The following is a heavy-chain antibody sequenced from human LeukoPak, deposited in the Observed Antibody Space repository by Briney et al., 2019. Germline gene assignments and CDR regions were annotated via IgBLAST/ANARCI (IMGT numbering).Heavy chain of an antibody. CDR3: ARGLRYFDRFIIKGEDYFDY. Sequence: ASVKVSCKASGYTFTSYAMHWVRQAPGQRLEWMGWINAGNGNTKYSQKFQGRVTITRDTSASTAYMELSSLRSEDTAVYYCARGLRYFDRFIIKGEDYFDYWGQGTLVTVSS. CDR2: INAGNGNT. J-gene: IGHJ4*02. V-gene: IGHV1-3*01. D-gene: IGHD3-9*01. CDR1: GYTFTSYA.